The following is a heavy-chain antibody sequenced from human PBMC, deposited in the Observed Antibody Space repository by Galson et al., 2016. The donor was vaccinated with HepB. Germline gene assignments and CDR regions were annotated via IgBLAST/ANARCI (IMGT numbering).Heavy chain of an antibody. J-gene: IGHJ4*02. CDR3: ARKSGGTFDF. CDR1: GYTFTRHY. CDR2: INPSDGST. V-gene: IGHV1-46*01. Sequence: SVKVSCKASGYTFTRHYMHWVRQAPGQRLEWMGIINPSDGSTGYAQKFQGRVTMTRDTATSTVYMELSSLRSEDTAVYYCARKSGGTFDFWGQGTLVTVSS. D-gene: IGHD3-10*01.